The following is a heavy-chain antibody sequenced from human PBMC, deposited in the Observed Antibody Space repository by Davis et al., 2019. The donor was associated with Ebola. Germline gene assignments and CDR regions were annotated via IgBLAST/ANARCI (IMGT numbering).Heavy chain of an antibody. D-gene: IGHD2-15*01. Sequence: GESLKISCAASGFTFSDFAMHWVRQAPGKGLEWVAIISYDGTKAYYGDSVKGRFTISRDGSKNTVYLQMDSLRPDDTAVYYCARDAHMVALGLDSWGQGTLVTVSS. CDR2: ISYDGTKA. CDR1: GFTFSDFA. CDR3: ARDAHMVALGLDS. V-gene: IGHV3-30*04. J-gene: IGHJ4*02.